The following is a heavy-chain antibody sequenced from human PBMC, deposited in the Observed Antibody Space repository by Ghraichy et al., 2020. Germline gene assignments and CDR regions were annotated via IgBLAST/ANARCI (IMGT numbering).Heavy chain of an antibody. CDR1: GGSISSYY. V-gene: IGHV4-59*01. CDR2: IYYSGST. CDR3: ARYYYDSSGSPLGQGWFDP. Sequence: SETLSLTCTVSGGSISSYYWSWIRQPPGKGLEWIGYIYYSGSTNYNPSLKSRVTISVDTSKNQFSLKLSSVTAADTAVYYCARYYYDSSGSPLGQGWFDPWGQGTLVTVSS. D-gene: IGHD3-22*01. J-gene: IGHJ5*02.